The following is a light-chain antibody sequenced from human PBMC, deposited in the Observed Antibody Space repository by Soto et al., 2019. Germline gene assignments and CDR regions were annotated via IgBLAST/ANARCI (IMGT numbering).Light chain of an antibody. CDR1: QSVSSSY. J-gene: IGKJ4*01. CDR3: QQYGSSPLT. CDR2: GAS. V-gene: IGKV3-20*01. Sequence: EIVLTQSPGTLSLSPGERATLSCRASQSVSSSYLAWYQQKPGQAPRLLIYGASSRATGLPDRFSGSGSGTDFTLTISRLEPEDFAVYYCQQYGSSPLTFGGGTKGDI.